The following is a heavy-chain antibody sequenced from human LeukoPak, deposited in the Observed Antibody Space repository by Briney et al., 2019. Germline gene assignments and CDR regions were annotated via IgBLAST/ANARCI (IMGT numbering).Heavy chain of an antibody. CDR1: GFTFSSYA. V-gene: IGHV3-30-3*01. D-gene: IGHD6-19*01. J-gene: IGHJ4*02. Sequence: GRSLRLSCAASGFTFSSYAMHWVRQAPGKGLEWVAVISYDGSNKYYADSVKDRFTISRDNSKNTLYLQMNSLRAEDTAVYYCARLPGYSSGWYFDYWGQGTLVTVSS. CDR3: ARLPGYSSGWYFDY. CDR2: ISYDGSNK.